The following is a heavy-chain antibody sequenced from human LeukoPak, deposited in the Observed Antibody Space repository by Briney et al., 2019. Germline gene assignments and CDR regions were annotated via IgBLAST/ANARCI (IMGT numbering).Heavy chain of an antibody. CDR3: AKVESSGGSYLDC. D-gene: IGHD2-15*01. V-gene: IGHV3-23*01. CDR1: GFTFSSYG. Sequence: PGGSLRLSCAASGFTFSSYGMSWVRQAPGKGLEWVSAISGSGGSTYYADSVKGRFTISRDNAKNTLYLQMNTLRAADSGVYYCAKVESSGGSYLDCRGTGAMVTAAS. CDR2: ISGSGGST. J-gene: IGHJ4*02.